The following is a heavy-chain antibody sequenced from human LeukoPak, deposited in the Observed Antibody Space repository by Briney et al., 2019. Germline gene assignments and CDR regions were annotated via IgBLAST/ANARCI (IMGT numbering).Heavy chain of an antibody. CDR1: GFTFSSYW. CDR3: ARDQYSYGYANYYYYYGMDV. Sequence: GGSLRLSCAASGFTFSSYWMSWVRQAPGKGLEWVANIKQDGSEKYYVDSVKGRFTISRDNAKNSLYLQMNSLRAEDTAVYYCARDQYSYGYANYYYYYGMDVWGQGTTVTVSS. V-gene: IGHV3-7*01. D-gene: IGHD5-18*01. J-gene: IGHJ6*02. CDR2: IKQDGSEK.